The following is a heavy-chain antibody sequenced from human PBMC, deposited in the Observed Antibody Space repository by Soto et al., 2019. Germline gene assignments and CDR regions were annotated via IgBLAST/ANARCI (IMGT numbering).Heavy chain of an antibody. D-gene: IGHD3-10*01. V-gene: IGHV3-9*01. Sequence: EVQLVESGGGLVQPGRSLRLSCAASGFTFDDYAMHWVRQAPGKGLEWVSGISWNSGSIDYADSVKGRFTISRDNAKNYLYLPMNSVRVEDTALYYCAKGHYYGSGSYRRFDPWGQGTLVTVSS. CDR3: AKGHYYGSGSYRRFDP. CDR1: GFTFDDYA. J-gene: IGHJ5*02. CDR2: ISWNSGSI.